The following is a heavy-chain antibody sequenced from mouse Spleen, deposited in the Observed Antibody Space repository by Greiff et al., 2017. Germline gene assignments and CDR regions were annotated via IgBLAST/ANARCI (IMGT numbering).Heavy chain of an antibody. D-gene: IGHD1-1*01. Sequence: QVQLQQPGAELVKPGASVKLSCKASGYTFTSYWMHWVKQRPGQGLEWIGMIHPNSGSTNYNEKFKSKATLTVDKSSSTAYMQLSSLTSEDSAVYYCARIDTTVAFDYWGQGTTLTVSS. CDR2: IHPNSGST. J-gene: IGHJ2*01. CDR3: ARIDTTVAFDY. CDR1: GYTFTSYW. V-gene: IGHV1-64*01.